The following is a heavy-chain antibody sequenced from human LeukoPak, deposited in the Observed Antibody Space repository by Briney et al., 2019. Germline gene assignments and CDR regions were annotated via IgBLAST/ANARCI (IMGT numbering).Heavy chain of an antibody. D-gene: IGHD4-23*01. CDR3: AEIGGNLIY. J-gene: IGHJ4*02. V-gene: IGHV3-23*01. Sequence: GGSLRLSCAASGFTFNNYAMSWVRQAPGKGLEWVSAISGSGGSTYYADSVKGRFTISRDNSKNTLLLQMNSLRAEDTAVYYCAEIGGNLIYWGQGTLVTVSS. CDR1: GFTFNNYA. CDR2: ISGSGGST.